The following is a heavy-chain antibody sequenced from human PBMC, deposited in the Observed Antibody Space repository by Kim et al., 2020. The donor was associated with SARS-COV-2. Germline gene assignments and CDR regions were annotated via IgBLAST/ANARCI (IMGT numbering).Heavy chain of an antibody. D-gene: IGHD6-13*01. CDR2: IYSGGST. CDR3: ARDSDLFIAAYPPLGMDV. CDR1: GFTVSSNY. Sequence: GGSLRLSCAASGFTVSSNYMSWVRQAPGKGLEWVSVIYSGGSTYYADSAKGRFTISRDNSKNTQYLQMNSLRAEDTAVYYCARDSDLFIAAYPPLGMDVWGQGTTVTVSS. V-gene: IGHV3-66*01. J-gene: IGHJ6*02.